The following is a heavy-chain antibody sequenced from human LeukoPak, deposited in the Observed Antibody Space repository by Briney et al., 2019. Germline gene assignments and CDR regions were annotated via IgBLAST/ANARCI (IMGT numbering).Heavy chain of an antibody. CDR3: AREGQQLVPPLDY. Sequence: SETLSLTCTVSGGSISSSSYYWGWIRQSPGKGLEWIGSIYYSGSTNYNPSLESRVTISVDTSKNQFSLRLTSLTAADTAVYYCAREGQQLVPPLDYWGQGTLVTVSS. V-gene: IGHV4-39*07. D-gene: IGHD6-6*01. J-gene: IGHJ4*02. CDR1: GGSISSSSYY. CDR2: IYYSGST.